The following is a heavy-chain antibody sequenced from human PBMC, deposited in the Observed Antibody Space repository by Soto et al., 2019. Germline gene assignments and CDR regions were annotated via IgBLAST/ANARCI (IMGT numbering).Heavy chain of an antibody. CDR3: ATDYNQTDYGDYVYFQH. D-gene: IGHD4-17*01. V-gene: IGHV1-18*01. CDR1: GYTFTGYG. Sequence: ASVKVSCKASGYTFTGYGISWVRQAPRQGLEWMGWISPDDGDTNYAQKLQGRVTMTEDTSTDTAYMELSSLRSEDTAVYYCATDYNQTDYGDYVYFQHWGQGTLVTVSS. CDR2: ISPDDGDT. J-gene: IGHJ1*01.